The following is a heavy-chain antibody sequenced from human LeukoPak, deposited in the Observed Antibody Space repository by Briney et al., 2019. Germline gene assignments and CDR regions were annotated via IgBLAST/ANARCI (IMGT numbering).Heavy chain of an antibody. Sequence: GGSLRLSCAASGFTFRNYGMHWVRQAPGKGLEWVAVIWYDGSNKYYPDSVKGRFTISRDNSKNTLYLQMNSLRAEDTAVCYCATIRNCGGDCYYFDYWGQGTLVTVSS. D-gene: IGHD2-21*02. CDR3: ATIRNCGGDCYYFDY. CDR1: GFTFRNYG. V-gene: IGHV3-33*01. CDR2: IWYDGSNK. J-gene: IGHJ4*02.